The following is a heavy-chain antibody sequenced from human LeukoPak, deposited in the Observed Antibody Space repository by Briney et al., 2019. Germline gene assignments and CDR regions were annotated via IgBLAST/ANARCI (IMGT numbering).Heavy chain of an antibody. J-gene: IGHJ3*02. CDR3: ARGVGDCTNGVCRMGSFDI. CDR1: GGTFSSYA. D-gene: IGHD2-8*01. V-gene: IGHV1-69*06. Sequence: SVKVSCKASGGTFSSYAIIWVRQAPGQGLQWMGGVIPIFGTANYAQKFQGRLTITADKSTSTAYMELSNLRSEDTAVYYCARGVGDCTNGVCRMGSFDIWGQGTMVTVSS. CDR2: VIPIFGTA.